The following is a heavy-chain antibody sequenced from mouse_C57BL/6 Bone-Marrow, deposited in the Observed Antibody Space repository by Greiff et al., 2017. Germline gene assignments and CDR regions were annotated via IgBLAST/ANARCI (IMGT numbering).Heavy chain of an antibody. Sequence: VQLKESGPGLVKPSQSLSLTCSVTGYSITSGYYWNWIRQFPGNKLEWMGYISYDGSNNYNPSLKNRISITRDTSKNQFFLKLNSVTTEDTATYYCADSGTNYWGQGTTLTVSS. CDR1: GYSITSGYY. CDR2: ISYDGSN. D-gene: IGHD4-1*01. V-gene: IGHV3-6*01. CDR3: ADSGTNY. J-gene: IGHJ2*01.